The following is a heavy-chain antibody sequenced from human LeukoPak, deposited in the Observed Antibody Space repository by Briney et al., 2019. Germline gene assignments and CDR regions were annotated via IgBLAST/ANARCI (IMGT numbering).Heavy chain of an antibody. V-gene: IGHV1-18*04. J-gene: IGHJ5*02. CDR1: GYTFSSYG. CDR3: ASDVGGRETTWPLGYNWFDP. CDR2: ISAYNGNT. Sequence: ASVKVSCKASGYTFSSYGISWVRQAPGQGLEWMGWISAYNGNTNYAQKLQGRVTMTTDTSTSTAYMELRSLRSDDTAVYYCASDVGGRETTWPLGYNWFDPWGQGTLVTVSS. D-gene: IGHD1-26*01.